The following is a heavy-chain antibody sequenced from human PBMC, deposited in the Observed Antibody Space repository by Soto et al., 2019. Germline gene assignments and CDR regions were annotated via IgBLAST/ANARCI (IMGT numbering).Heavy chain of an antibody. J-gene: IGHJ4*02. D-gene: IGHD2-2*01. CDR3: ARGWDCSSTSCDDYFDY. CDR1: GGSISSYY. CDR2: ISYSGST. V-gene: IGHV4-59*01. Sequence: PSETLSLSCTVSGGSISSYYWSWIRQPPGKGLEWIGYISYSGSTNYNPSLKSRVTISVDTSKNQFSLKLSSVTAADTAVYYCARGWDCSSTSCDDYFDYWGQGTLVTVSS.